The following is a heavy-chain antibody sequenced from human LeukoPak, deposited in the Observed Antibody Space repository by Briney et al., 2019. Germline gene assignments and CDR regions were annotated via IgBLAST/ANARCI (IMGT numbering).Heavy chain of an antibody. V-gene: IGHV3-23*01. D-gene: IGHD5-18*01. CDR3: ATLPNYSYGHPYYFDY. CDR1: GFTFSSYE. CDR2: LRDSGDTT. Sequence: GGSLRLSRAASGFTFSSYEMNWVRQVPGKGLEWVSALRDSGDTTYYADSVKGRFTISRDNSKNTLYLQMNSLRAEDTAVYYCATLPNYSYGHPYYFDYWGQGTLVTVSS. J-gene: IGHJ4*02.